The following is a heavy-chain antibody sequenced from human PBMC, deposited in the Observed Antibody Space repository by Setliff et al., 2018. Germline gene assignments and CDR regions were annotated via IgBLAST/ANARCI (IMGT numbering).Heavy chain of an antibody. D-gene: IGHD2-15*01. Sequence: GGSLRLSCAASGFTFSSSSMTWVRQAPGKGLEWVSAINGGGTATYYADSVKGRFTISRDNSKNTLYLQMNSLRAEDTAVYYCARDVFCSGGSCDNWFDPWGQGTLVTVSS. V-gene: IGHV3-23*01. CDR2: INGGGTAT. CDR3: ARDVFCSGGSCDNWFDP. J-gene: IGHJ5*02. CDR1: GFTFSSSS.